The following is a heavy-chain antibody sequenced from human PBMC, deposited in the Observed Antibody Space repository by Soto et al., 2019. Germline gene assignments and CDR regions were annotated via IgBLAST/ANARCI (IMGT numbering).Heavy chain of an antibody. CDR1: GYTFTSYY. V-gene: IGHV1-46*01. Sequence: ASVKVSCKASGYTFTSYYIHWVRQAPGQGLEWMGIFNPTGDTASYAQKLQGRVTMTRDTSTGTAYMELGSLRSEDTAVYYCARGGRIVDTGIGYYYYHAMDVWGQGTTVTAP. D-gene: IGHD5-18*01. CDR3: ARGGRIVDTGIGYYYYHAMDV. J-gene: IGHJ6*02. CDR2: FNPTGDTA.